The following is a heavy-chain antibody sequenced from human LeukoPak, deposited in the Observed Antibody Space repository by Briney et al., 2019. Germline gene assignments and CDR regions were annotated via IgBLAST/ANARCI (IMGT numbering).Heavy chain of an antibody. CDR2: MFNSGTT. V-gene: IGHV4-59*01. Sequence: SETLSLTCTVSGVSISDYYWSWIRQPPGKGLEWIGYMFNSGTTKYNPSLKSRVTILVEMPKNQSSLKLNSVTAADTAMYYCARGGYGLAFEYWGQGTLVTVSS. J-gene: IGHJ4*02. CDR3: ARGGYGLAFEY. D-gene: IGHD3-10*01. CDR1: GVSISDYY.